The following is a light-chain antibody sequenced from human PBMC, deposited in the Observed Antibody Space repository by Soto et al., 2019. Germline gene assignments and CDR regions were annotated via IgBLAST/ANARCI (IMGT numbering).Light chain of an antibody. CDR1: QSISSY. J-gene: IGKJ1*01. V-gene: IGKV1-39*01. Sequence: DIQMTQSPPSLSASVGDRVPITCRASQSISSYLNWYQQKPGKAPKLLIYAASSLQSGVPSRFSGSGSGTDFTLTISSLQPEDFATYYCQQSYSTPRTFGQGTKVDI. CDR3: QQSYSTPRT. CDR2: AAS.